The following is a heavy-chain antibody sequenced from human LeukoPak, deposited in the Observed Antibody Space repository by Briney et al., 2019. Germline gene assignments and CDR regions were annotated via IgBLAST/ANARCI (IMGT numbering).Heavy chain of an antibody. CDR1: EFTFSDYS. D-gene: IGHD1-26*01. CDR3: AREPAYSGSSQIDY. CDR2: ISSSGSTI. V-gene: IGHV3-11*04. J-gene: IGHJ4*02. Sequence: PGGSLRLSCAASEFTFSDYSMSWIRQAPGKGLEWVSYISSSGSTIYYADSVKGRFTISRDNAKNSLYLQMNSLRAEDTAVYYCAREPAYSGSSQIDYWGQGTLVTVSS.